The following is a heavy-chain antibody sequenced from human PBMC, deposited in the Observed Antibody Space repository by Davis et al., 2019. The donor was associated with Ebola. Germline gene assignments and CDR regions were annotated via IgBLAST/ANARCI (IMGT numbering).Heavy chain of an antibody. V-gene: IGHV1-8*01. J-gene: IGHJ6*02. Sequence: ASVKVSCKASGYTFTSYDINWVRQATVQGLEWMGWMNPNSGNTGYAQKFQGRVTMTRNTSISTAYMELSSLRSGDTAVYYCAGIYGDYYCYYGMDVWGQGTTVTVSS. D-gene: IGHD4-17*01. CDR2: MNPNSGNT. CDR1: GYTFTSYD. CDR3: AGIYGDYYCYYGMDV.